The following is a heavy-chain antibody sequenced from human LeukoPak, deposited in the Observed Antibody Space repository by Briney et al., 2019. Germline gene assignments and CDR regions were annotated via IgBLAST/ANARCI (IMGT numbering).Heavy chain of an antibody. V-gene: IGHV3-7*01. CDR1: GFTFSSYW. D-gene: IGHD3-3*01. Sequence: GGSLRLSCAASGFTFSSYWMSWVRQAPGKGLEWVANIKQDGSEKYYVDSVKGRFTISRDNAKNSLYLQMNSLRAEDTAVYYCARERRGYYDFWSGYPNWFDPWGQGTLVTVSS. J-gene: IGHJ5*02. CDR2: IKQDGSEK. CDR3: ARERRGYYDFWSGYPNWFDP.